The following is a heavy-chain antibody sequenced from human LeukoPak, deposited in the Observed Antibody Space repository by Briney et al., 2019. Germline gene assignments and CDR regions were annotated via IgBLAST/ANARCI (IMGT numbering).Heavy chain of an antibody. V-gene: IGHV4-30-4*01. CDR1: GGSISSGDYY. Sequence: SETLSLTCTVSGGSISSGDYYWSWIRQPPGKGLEWIGYIYYSGSTYYNPSLKSRVTISVDTSKNQFSLKLSSVTAADTAVYYCAREGKRNWFDPWGQGTLVTVSS. J-gene: IGHJ5*02. D-gene: IGHD4-23*01. CDR3: AREGKRNWFDP. CDR2: IYYSGST.